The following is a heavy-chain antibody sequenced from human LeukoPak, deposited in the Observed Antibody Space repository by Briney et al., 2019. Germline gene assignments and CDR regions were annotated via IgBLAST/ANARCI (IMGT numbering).Heavy chain of an antibody. J-gene: IGHJ5*02. CDR2: IYTSGST. D-gene: IGHD4-17*01. V-gene: IGHV4-4*07. Sequence: SETLSLTCTVSGNSFGDYYWSWIRQPAGKGLEWIERIYTSGSTTYNPSLKSRVTMSVDTSKSQFSLNLMSVTAADTAVYYCTRDTGTTGEVKFDPWGQGTLVTVSS. CDR1: GNSFGDYY. CDR3: TRDTGTTGEVKFDP.